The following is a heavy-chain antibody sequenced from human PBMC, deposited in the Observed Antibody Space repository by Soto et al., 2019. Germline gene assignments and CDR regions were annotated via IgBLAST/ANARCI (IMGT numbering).Heavy chain of an antibody. V-gene: IGHV2-5*02. Sequence: QITLKESGPTLVKPTQTLTLTCTFSGFSLSTSGVGVGWIRQPPGKALEWLALIYWDDDKRYSPSLKSRLTIPKDTSKNRVVLTMPHMDPVDTATYYCAHTDYDYVWGSYRPTYYFDYWGQGTLVTVSS. CDR1: GFSLSTSGVG. D-gene: IGHD3-16*02. CDR2: IYWDDDK. J-gene: IGHJ4*02. CDR3: AHTDYDYVWGSYRPTYYFDY.